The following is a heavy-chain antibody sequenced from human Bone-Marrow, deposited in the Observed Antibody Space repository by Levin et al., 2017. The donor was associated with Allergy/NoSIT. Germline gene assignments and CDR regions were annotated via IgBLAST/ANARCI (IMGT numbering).Heavy chain of an antibody. J-gene: IGHJ3*02. D-gene: IGHD4/OR15-4a*01. CDR3: AREVYGAGVSLGAFDI. V-gene: IGHV3-21*01. CDR1: GFTFNSHN. CDR2: ISTGSSYI. Sequence: PGGSLRLSCAASGFTFNSHNMNWVRQAPGKGLEWVSCISTGSSYIYYADSVKGRFTISRDNAKNSLFLQMNSLRAEDTAVYYCAREVYGAGVSLGAFDIWGHGTVVTVSS.